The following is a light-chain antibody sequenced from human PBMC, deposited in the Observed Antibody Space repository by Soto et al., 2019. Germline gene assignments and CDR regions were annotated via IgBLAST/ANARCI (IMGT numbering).Light chain of an antibody. V-gene: IGKV3-11*01. CDR3: QQSYNWPQT. CDR1: QSVSRT. Sequence: EVVLTQSPATLSLSPGERANLSCRTSQSVSRTLAWYQQKSGQAPRLLIYDASNRATGIPSRFSGSGSGTDFTLTISSLEPEDFAVYYCQQSYNWPQTFGQGTKVEIK. J-gene: IGKJ1*01. CDR2: DAS.